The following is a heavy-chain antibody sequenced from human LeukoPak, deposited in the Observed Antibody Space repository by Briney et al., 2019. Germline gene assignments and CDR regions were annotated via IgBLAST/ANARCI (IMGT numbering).Heavy chain of an antibody. J-gene: IGHJ6*03. D-gene: IGHD3-10*01. CDR2: INHSGST. Sequence: SETLSLTCTVSGGSISSYYWGWIRQPPGKGLEWIGEINHSGSTNYNPSLKSRVTISVDTSKNQFSLKLSSVTAADTAVYYCARNLYGSGSYPYYYYYYYMDVWGKGTTVTISS. CDR3: ARNLYGSGSYPYYYYYYYMDV. CDR1: GGSISSYY. V-gene: IGHV4-34*01.